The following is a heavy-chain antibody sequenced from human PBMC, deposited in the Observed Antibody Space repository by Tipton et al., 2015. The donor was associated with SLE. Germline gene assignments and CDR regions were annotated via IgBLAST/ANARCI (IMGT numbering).Heavy chain of an antibody. Sequence: TLSLTCNVSVYSISSSHWWGWIRQPPGKGLEWIGYIYYSGSTNYNPSLKSRVTISVDTSKNQFSLKLSSVTAADTAVYYCARGPPFMEWERNWFDPWGQGTQVTVSS. CDR3: ARGPPFMEWERNWFDP. CDR1: VYSISSSHW. J-gene: IGHJ5*02. D-gene: IGHD3-3*02. V-gene: IGHV4-28*03. CDR2: IYYSGST.